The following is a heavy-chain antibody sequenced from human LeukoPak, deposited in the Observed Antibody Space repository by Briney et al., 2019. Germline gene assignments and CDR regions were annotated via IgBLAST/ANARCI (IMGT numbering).Heavy chain of an antibody. CDR2: ISSSSSYI. V-gene: IGHV3-21*04. CDR1: GFTFSSYS. D-gene: IGHD2-2*02. Sequence: GGSLRLSCAASGFTFSSYSMNWVRQAPGKGLEWVSSISSSSSYIYYADSVKGRFTISRDNAKNSLYLQMNSLRAEDTAVYYCAKWTPSGGYTYYFDYWGQGTLVTVSS. CDR3: AKWTPSGGYTYYFDY. J-gene: IGHJ4*02.